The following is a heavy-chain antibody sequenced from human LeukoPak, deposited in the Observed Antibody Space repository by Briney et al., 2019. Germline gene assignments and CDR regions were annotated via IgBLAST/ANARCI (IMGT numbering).Heavy chain of an antibody. CDR3: AKQDIVVVPAGY. CDR2: VSYDGSYK. Sequence: GGSLRLSCAATGFTFSNFAMHWVRQAPGKGLEWVAVVSYDGSYKYYADSVKGRFTISRDNSKNTLYLQMNSLRAEDTAVYYCAKQDIVVVPAGYWGQGTLVTVSS. J-gene: IGHJ4*02. CDR1: GFTFSNFA. D-gene: IGHD2-2*01. V-gene: IGHV3-30*18.